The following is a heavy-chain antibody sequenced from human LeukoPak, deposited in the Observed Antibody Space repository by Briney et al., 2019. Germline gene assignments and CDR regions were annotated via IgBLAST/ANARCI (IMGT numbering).Heavy chain of an antibody. J-gene: IGHJ6*04. V-gene: IGHV3-30*18. CDR3: AKLRGRTPADYYYYGMDV. Sequence: GGSLRLSCAASGFTFSSYGMHWVRQAPGKGLEWVAVISYDGSNKYYADSVKGRFTISRDNSKNTLYLQMNSLISEDTAVYYCAKLRGRTPADYYYYGMDVWGKGTPVTVSS. D-gene: IGHD6-13*01. CDR1: GFTFSSYG. CDR2: ISYDGSNK.